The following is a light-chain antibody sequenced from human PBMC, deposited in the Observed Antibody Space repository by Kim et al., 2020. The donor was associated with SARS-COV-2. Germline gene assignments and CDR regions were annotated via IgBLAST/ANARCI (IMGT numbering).Light chain of an antibody. CDR1: QGISNS. CDR2: AAS. Sequence: VSVGETVPITCRASQGISNSLDWYQQKPGKVPQLLIYAASALQSGVPSRFSGSGSGTDFTLTISSLQPEDVATYYCQKYNSATWTFGQGTKVDIK. V-gene: IGKV1-27*01. CDR3: QKYNSATWT. J-gene: IGKJ1*01.